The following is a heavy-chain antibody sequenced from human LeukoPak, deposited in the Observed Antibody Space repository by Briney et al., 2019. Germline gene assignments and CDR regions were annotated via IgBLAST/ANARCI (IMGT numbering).Heavy chain of an antibody. V-gene: IGHV3-66*01. J-gene: IGHJ4*02. CDR1: GFTVSSNY. D-gene: IGHD2-15*01. CDR2: IYSGGST. Sequence: PGGSPRLSCAASGFTVSSNYMSWVRQAPGKGLEWVSVIYSGGSTYYADSVKGRFTISRDNSKNTLYLQMNSLRAEDTAVYYCARGVRAWSHDYWGQGTLVTVSS. CDR3: ARGVRAWSHDY.